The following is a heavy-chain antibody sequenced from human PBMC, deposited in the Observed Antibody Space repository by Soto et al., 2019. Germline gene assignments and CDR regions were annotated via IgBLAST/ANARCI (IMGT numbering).Heavy chain of an antibody. J-gene: IGHJ6*02. CDR1: GGTFSSCA. V-gene: IGHV1-69*13. Sequence: GASVKVSCKASGGTFSSCAISWVRQAPGRGLEWMGGIIPIFGTANYAQKFQGRVTITADESTSTAYMELSSLRSEDTAVYYCARVDCGGDRYYYYGMDVWGQGTTVTVSS. CDR3: ARVDCGGDRYYYYGMDV. CDR2: IIPIFGTA. D-gene: IGHD2-21*02.